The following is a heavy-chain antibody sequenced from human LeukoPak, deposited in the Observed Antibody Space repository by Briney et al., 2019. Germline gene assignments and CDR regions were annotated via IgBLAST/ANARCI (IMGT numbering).Heavy chain of an antibody. D-gene: IGHD3-3*01. CDR2: IYYSGST. V-gene: IGHV4-59*01. Sequence: SETLSLTCTVSGGSISSYYWSWIRQPPGKGLEWIGYIYYSGSTNYNPSLKSRVTISVDTSKNQFSLRLTSVTAADTAVYYCARGGSYYDFWSGYYDYYYYMDVWGKGTTVTVSS. CDR1: GGSISSYY. J-gene: IGHJ6*03. CDR3: ARGGSYYDFWSGYYDYYYYMDV.